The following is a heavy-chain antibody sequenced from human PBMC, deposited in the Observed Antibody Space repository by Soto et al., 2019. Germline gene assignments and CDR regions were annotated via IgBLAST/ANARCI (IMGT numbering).Heavy chain of an antibody. D-gene: IGHD2-15*01. CDR1: GGSISSGGYY. V-gene: IGHV4-31*03. CDR2: IYYSGST. Sequence: QVQLQESGPGLVKPSQTLSLTCTVSGGSISSGGYYWSWIRQHPGKGLEWIGYIYYSGSTYYNPSLTSRVTIAVDTSKNQFSLKLSSVTAADTAVYYCATSTRSSVYYSYYGMDVWGQGTTVTVSS. J-gene: IGHJ6*02. CDR3: ATSTRSSVYYSYYGMDV.